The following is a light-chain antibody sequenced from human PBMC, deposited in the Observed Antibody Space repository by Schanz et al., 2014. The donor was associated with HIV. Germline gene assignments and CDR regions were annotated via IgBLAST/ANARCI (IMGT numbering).Light chain of an antibody. V-gene: IGLV2-14*02. CDR3: ISYTSETVV. CDR2: EVS. J-gene: IGLJ2*01. Sequence: QSVLTQPASVSGSPGQSITISCTGTSSDVGSYNLVSWYQQHPGKAPKLMISEVSKRPSGVPDRFSGSKSGNTASLTISGLRAEDDADYYCISYTSETVVFGGGTKLTVL. CDR1: SSDVGSYNL.